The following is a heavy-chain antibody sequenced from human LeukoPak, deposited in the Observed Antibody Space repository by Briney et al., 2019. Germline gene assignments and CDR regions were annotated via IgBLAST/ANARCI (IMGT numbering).Heavy chain of an antibody. Sequence: GGSLRLSCASSGFTFSSYAMSWVRQAPGKGLEWVSPICGTGVRTYYADSVKGGFTISRDNSKNTLHLQINSLRAEDTAVYFCAKDRLGGPYFFHYWGQGTLVTVSS. V-gene: IGHV3-23*01. D-gene: IGHD3-16*01. CDR3: AKDRLGGPYFFHY. CDR1: GFTFSSYA. CDR2: ICGTGVRT. J-gene: IGHJ4*02.